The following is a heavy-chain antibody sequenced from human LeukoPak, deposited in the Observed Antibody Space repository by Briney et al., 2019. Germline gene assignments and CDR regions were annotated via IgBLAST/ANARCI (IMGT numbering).Heavy chain of an antibody. CDR2: IDHSGST. CDR1: GGSIINSNW. J-gene: IGHJ6*02. CDR3: ARRLEEAANNYYYYYYGMDV. V-gene: IGHV4-4*02. D-gene: IGHD3-16*01. Sequence: SGTLSLTCAVSGGSIINSNWWSWVRQPPGKGLEWIGEIDHSGSTSYNPSLKSRVTMSVDRSQNQFSLRLSTVTAADTAVYYCARRLEEAANNYYYYYYGMDVWGQGTTVTVSS.